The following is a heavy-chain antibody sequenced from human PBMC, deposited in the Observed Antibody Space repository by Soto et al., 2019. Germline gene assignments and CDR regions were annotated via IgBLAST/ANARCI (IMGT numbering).Heavy chain of an antibody. V-gene: IGHV1-8*01. CDR3: ARDYDSSGYLDD. CDR1: GYTFTSYD. D-gene: IGHD3-22*01. CDR2: MNPNSGNT. Sequence: ASVKVSCKASGYTFTSYDINWVRQATGQGLEWMGWMNPNSGNTGYAQKFQGRVTMTRNTSTSTVYMELSSLRSEDTAVYYCARDYDSSGYLDDWGQGTLVPVAS. J-gene: IGHJ4*02.